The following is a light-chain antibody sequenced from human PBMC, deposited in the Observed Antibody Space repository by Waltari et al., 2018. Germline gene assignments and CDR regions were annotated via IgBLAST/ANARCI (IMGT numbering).Light chain of an antibody. CDR2: GAS. V-gene: IGKV3-15*01. CDR1: QSVSSN. J-gene: IGKJ1*01. CDR3: QQYNNWPPWT. Sequence: CRARQSVSSNLAGYQQKPGQAPRLLIYGASTRATGIPARFSGSGSGTEFTLTISSLQSEDFAVYYCQQYNNWPPWTFGQGTKVEIK.